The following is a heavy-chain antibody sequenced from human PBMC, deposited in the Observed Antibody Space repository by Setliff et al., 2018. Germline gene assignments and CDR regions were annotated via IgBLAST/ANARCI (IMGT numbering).Heavy chain of an antibody. CDR2: ITSSGTTT. V-gene: IGHV3-11*01. CDR1: GFTFSDYY. CDR3: ARDGYPGTS. D-gene: IGHD2-2*03. J-gene: IGHJ5*02. Sequence: GGSLSLSCAASGFTFSDYYMSWIRQAPGKGLEWVSYITSSGTTTFYTDSVKGRFAISXXXXXXXLYLQMNSLRVEDTAVYYCARDGYPGTSWGQGTLVTVSS.